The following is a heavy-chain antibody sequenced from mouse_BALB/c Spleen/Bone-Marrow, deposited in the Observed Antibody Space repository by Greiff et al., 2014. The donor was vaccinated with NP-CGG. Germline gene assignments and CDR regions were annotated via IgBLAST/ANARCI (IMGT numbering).Heavy chain of an antibody. CDR3: ARCFDGRSMDY. Sequence: VQLVESGPELAKPGASVRISCKASGYTFTSYTIHWLKQRPGQGLEWIGWIYPGNVNTKYNEKFKGKATMTADKSSGTAYMQLSSLTSEDSAVYFCARCFDGRSMDYWGQGTSVTVSS. J-gene: IGHJ4*01. CDR1: GYTFTSYT. CDR2: IYPGNVNT. V-gene: IGHV1S56*01.